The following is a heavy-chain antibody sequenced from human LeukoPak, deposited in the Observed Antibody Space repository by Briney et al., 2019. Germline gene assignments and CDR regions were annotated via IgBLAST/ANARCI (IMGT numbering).Heavy chain of an antibody. CDR3: ARDNPTDYGGNTFDY. CDR2: ISYDGSNK. D-gene: IGHD4-23*01. Sequence: GRSLRLSCAASGFTFSSYAMHWVRQAAGKGLEWVAVISYDGSNKYYADSVKGRFTISRDNTKNKLYLQMNSLRAEDTAVYYCARDNPTDYGGNTFDYWGQGTLVTVSS. V-gene: IGHV3-30*04. CDR1: GFTFSSYA. J-gene: IGHJ4*02.